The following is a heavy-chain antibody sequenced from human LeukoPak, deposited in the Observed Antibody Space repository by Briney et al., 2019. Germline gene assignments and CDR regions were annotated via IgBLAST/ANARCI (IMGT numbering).Heavy chain of an antibody. Sequence: SVKVSCKASGDTFSSYAISWVRQAPGQGLEWMGGIIPIFGTANYAQKFQGRVTITADESTNTAYMEVSSLRSEDTAVYYCARGGSVISTTGNFDYWGQGTLVTVSS. CDR1: GDTFSSYA. CDR2: IIPIFGTA. D-gene: IGHD1-1*01. V-gene: IGHV1-69*13. CDR3: ARGGSVISTTGNFDY. J-gene: IGHJ4*02.